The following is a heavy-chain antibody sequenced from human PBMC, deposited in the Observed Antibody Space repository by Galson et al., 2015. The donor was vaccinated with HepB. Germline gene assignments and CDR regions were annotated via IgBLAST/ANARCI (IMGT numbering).Heavy chain of an antibody. CDR2: ISYDGSNK. D-gene: IGHD4/OR15-4a*01. J-gene: IGHJ5*02. Sequence: SLRLSCAASGFTFSRYAMHWVRQAPGKGLEWVAVISYDGSNKYYADSVKGRFTISRDNSKNTLYLQMNSLRPEDTAEYYCARVISSGLWKWFDPWGQGTLVTVSS. CDR3: ARVISSGLWKWFDP. CDR1: GFTFSRYA. V-gene: IGHV3-30-3*01.